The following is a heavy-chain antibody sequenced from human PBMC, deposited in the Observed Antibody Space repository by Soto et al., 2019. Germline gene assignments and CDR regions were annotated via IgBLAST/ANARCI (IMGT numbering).Heavy chain of an antibody. D-gene: IGHD6-13*01. V-gene: IGHV3-21*01. CDR2: ISSSSSYI. J-gene: IGHJ4*02. CDR3: VRDGGGSSPAARVNY. Sequence: PGGSLRLSCAASGFTFSSYSMNWVRQAPGKGLEWVSSISSSSSYIYYADSVKGRFTISRDNAKNSLYLQMNSLRAEDTAVYYCVRDGGGSSPAARVNYWGQGTLVTVSS. CDR1: GFTFSSYS.